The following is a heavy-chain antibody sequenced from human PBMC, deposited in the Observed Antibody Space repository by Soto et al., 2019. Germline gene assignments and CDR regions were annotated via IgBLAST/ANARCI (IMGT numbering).Heavy chain of an antibody. D-gene: IGHD4-17*01. CDR3: ARGPLAQNGDYGLFYFDY. CDR1: GGSISSYY. J-gene: IGHJ4*02. Sequence: SETLSLTCTVSGGSISSYYWSWIRQPPGKGLEWIGYIYYSGSTNYNPSLKSRVTISVDTSKNQFSLKLSSVTAADTAVYYCARGPLAQNGDYGLFYFDYWGQGTLVTVSS. V-gene: IGHV4-59*01. CDR2: IYYSGST.